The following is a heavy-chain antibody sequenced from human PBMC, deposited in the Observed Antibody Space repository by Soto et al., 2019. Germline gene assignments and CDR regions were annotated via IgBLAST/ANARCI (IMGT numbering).Heavy chain of an antibody. D-gene: IGHD3-16*01. J-gene: IGHJ4*02. CDR1: GFSFRSHG. Sequence: QVQLVESGGGVVQPGRSLRLSCAASGFSFRSHGMHWVRQAPGKGLEWVSLISYDGSDKHYADSVKGRFTISRDNSKNMLYLQMNSLGAEDTAVYYCAKDFVINWDYFDCWGQGTLVTVSS. CDR2: ISYDGSDK. CDR3: AKDFVINWDYFDC. V-gene: IGHV3-30*18.